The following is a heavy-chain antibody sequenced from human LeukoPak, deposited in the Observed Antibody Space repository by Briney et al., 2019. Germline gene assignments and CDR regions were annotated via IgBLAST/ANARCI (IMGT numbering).Heavy chain of an antibody. CDR3: ARDEGDYIWGSFPLD. V-gene: IGHV3-66*01. CDR1: GFTFSSCE. CDR2: IYSGGST. Sequence: GGSLRLSCGASGFTFSSCEMNWVRQAPGKGLEWVSLIYSGGSTYYADSVKGRFTISRDNSKNTLYLQMNSLRAEDTAVYYCARDEGDYIWGSFPLDWGQGTLVTVSS. D-gene: IGHD3-16*01. J-gene: IGHJ4*02.